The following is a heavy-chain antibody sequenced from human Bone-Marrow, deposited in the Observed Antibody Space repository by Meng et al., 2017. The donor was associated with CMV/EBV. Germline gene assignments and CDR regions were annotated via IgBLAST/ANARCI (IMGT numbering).Heavy chain of an antibody. CDR2: IYHSGNS. CDR3: AGYMVGATRY. J-gene: IGHJ4*02. Sequence: SETLSLTCTVSGYSISSGYYWGWIRQPPGKGLEWIGSIYHSGNSYYNPSLKSRVTISVDTSKNQFSLKLRSVTAADTAVYYCAGYMVGATRYWGQGTLVTVSS. CDR1: GYSISSGYY. D-gene: IGHD1-26*01. V-gene: IGHV4-38-2*02.